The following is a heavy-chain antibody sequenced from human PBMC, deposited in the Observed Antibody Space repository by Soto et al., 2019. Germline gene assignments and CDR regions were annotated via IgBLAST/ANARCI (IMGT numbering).Heavy chain of an antibody. CDR3: ARGCPAINGFDI. J-gene: IGHJ3*02. V-gene: IGHV1-46*01. CDR1: GYTLTSYY. CDR2: INPTSDYT. D-gene: IGHD2-2*01. Sequence: ASVKVSCKASGYTLTSYYMQWVRQAPGQGLEWMGMINPTSDYTNYAQKFQGRVTLTTDTSTSTVYMELSSLRSEDTAMYYCARGCPAINGFDIWGQGTMVTVSS.